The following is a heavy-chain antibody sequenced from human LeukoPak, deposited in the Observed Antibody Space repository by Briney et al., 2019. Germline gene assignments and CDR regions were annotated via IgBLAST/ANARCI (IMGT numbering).Heavy chain of an antibody. CDR1: GFTVSNNY. Sequence: GGSLRLSCSASGFTVSNNYMSWVRQAPGKGLEWVSVTDTDGRTYNADSVKGRFTISRDNSRNTVDLQMNSLRVDDTAVYYCARDQNLWGQGTLVTLS. V-gene: IGHV3-53*01. CDR2: TDTDGRT. J-gene: IGHJ4*02. D-gene: IGHD2/OR15-2a*01. CDR3: ARDQNL.